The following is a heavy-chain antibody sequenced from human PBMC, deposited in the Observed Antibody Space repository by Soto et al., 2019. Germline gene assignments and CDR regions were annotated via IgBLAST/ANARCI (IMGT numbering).Heavy chain of an antibody. J-gene: IGHJ4*02. CDR1: GGTFSSYA. D-gene: IGHD1-1*01. CDR3: ARSLEPYYLDY. Sequence: GASVKVSCKASGGTFSSYAISWVRQAPGQGLEWMGGIIPIFGTANYAQKFQGRVTITADKSTSTAYMELSSLRSEDTAVCYCARSLEPYYLDYWGQGTLVTVSS. CDR2: IIPIFGTA. V-gene: IGHV1-69*06.